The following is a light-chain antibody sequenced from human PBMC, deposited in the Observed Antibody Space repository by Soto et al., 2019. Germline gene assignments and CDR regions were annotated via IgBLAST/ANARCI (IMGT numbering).Light chain of an antibody. Sequence: EIVFTPSPAPLSLPPAQSAPLPSTASQTVISSRLAWYQRKPGQAPRLLIHTTSIRATDIPDRFSGSGSGTDFTLTISRLEPDDFAVYYCQQCGGSPLFSFGPGTRVDI. J-gene: IGKJ3*01. CDR2: TTS. V-gene: IGKV3-20*01. CDR3: QQCGGSPLFS. CDR1: QTVISSR.